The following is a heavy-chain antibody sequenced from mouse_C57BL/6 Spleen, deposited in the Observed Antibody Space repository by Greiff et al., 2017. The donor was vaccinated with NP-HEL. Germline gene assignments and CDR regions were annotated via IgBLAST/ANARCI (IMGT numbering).Heavy chain of an antibody. CDR3: ARPYYYGSPSWFAY. Sequence: VQLQQSGPVLVKPGASVKMSCKASGYTFTDYYMNWVKQSHGKSLEWIGVINPYNGGTSYNQKFKGKATLTVDKSSSTAYMELNSLTSEDSAVYYCARPYYYGSPSWFAYWGQGTLVTVSA. D-gene: IGHD1-1*01. CDR1: GYTFTDYY. CDR2: INPYNGGT. V-gene: IGHV1-19*01. J-gene: IGHJ3*01.